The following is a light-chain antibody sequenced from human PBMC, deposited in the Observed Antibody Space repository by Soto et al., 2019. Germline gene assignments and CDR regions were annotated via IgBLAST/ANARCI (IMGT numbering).Light chain of an antibody. CDR1: SSNIGSYY. CDR2: RNN. J-gene: IGLJ2*01. CDR3: AAWDASLSSPV. Sequence: QSVLTQPPSASGTPGQRVTISCSGSSSNIGSYYVYWYQQLPGTAPKVLIYRNNQRPSGVPDRFSGSKSGTSASLAISGLRSEDEAGYFCAAWDASLSSPVFGGGTKLTVL. V-gene: IGLV1-47*01.